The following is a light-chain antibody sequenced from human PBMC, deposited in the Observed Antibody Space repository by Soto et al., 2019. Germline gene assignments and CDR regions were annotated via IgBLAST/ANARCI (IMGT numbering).Light chain of an antibody. Sequence: EIVMTQSPATLSVSPGERATLSCRASQSVISSYLVWYQQKPGQAPRLLIYGASSRATGIPDRFSGSGSGTDFTLTISRLEPEDFAVYYCQQYGSSLLTFGGGTKVDNK. V-gene: IGKV3-20*01. J-gene: IGKJ4*01. CDR3: QQYGSSLLT. CDR1: QSVISSY. CDR2: GAS.